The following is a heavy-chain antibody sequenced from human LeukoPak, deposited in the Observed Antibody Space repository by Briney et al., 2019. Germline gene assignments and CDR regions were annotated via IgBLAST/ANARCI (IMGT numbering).Heavy chain of an antibody. CDR2: IIPILGIA. Sequence: SVKVSCKASGGTFSSYTISWVRQAPGQGLEWMGRIIPILGIANYAQKFQSRVTITADKSTSTAYMELSSLRSEDTAVYYCARDSGGSYYRSTPYWGQGTLVTVSS. J-gene: IGHJ4*02. CDR3: ARDSGGSYYRSTPY. CDR1: GGTFSSYT. V-gene: IGHV1-69*04. D-gene: IGHD1-26*01.